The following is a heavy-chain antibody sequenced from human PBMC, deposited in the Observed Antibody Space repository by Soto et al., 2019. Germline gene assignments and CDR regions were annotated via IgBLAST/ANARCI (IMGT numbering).Heavy chain of an antibody. CDR2: IYYSGST. Sequence: SETLSLTCTVSGGSISSSSYYWSWIRQPPGKGLEWIGSIYYSGSTYYNPSLKSRVTISVDTSKNQFSLKLSSVTAADTAVYYCARHGPYGYCSGGSCYSGVYYFDYWGQGTLVTVSS. V-gene: IGHV4-39*01. CDR1: GGSISSSSYY. D-gene: IGHD2-15*01. CDR3: ARHGPYGYCSGGSCYSGVYYFDY. J-gene: IGHJ4*02.